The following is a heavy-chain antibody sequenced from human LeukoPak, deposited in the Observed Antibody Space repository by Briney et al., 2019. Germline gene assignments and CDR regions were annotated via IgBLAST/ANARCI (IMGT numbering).Heavy chain of an antibody. V-gene: IGHV4-31*03. D-gene: IGHD4-11*01. CDR3: ASAGFTVTQPYYYYYMDG. CDR2: IYYSGST. J-gene: IGHJ6*03. Sequence: SDTLSLTCTVSGGSISSGGYYWSWIPQHPGKGLEWIGYIYYSGSTHYNPSLKSRVTISVDTSKNQFSLKLSSVTAADTAVYYCASAGFTVTQPYYYYYMDGWGKGTTVTVSS. CDR1: GGSISSGGYY.